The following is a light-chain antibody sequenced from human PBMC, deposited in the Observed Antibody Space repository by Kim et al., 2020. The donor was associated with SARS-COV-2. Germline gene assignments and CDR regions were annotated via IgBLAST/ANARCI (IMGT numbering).Light chain of an antibody. CDR1: SLRTYY. V-gene: IGLV3-19*01. J-gene: IGLJ2*01. Sequence: SSELTQDPAVSVALGQTVRITCQGDSLRTYYASWYQQKPGQAPILVIYGKNNRPSGIPDRFSGSSSGNTASLTVTGALAVDEADYYCNSRDNSGDHVVFG. CDR2: GKN. CDR3: NSRDNSGDHVV.